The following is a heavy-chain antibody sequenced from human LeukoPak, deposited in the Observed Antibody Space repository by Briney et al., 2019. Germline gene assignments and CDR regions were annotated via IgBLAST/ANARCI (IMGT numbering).Heavy chain of an antibody. V-gene: IGHV4-39*07. CDR2: IYYSGST. J-gene: IGHJ3*01. D-gene: IGHD3-10*01. CDR1: GGSISSSSYY. CDR3: ARDFGRGVL. Sequence: SETLSLTCTVSGGSISSSSYYWGWIRQPPGKGLEWIGSIYYSGSTYYNPSLKSRVTISVDTSKNQFSLKLSSVTAADTAVYYCARDFGRGVLWGQGTMVTVSS.